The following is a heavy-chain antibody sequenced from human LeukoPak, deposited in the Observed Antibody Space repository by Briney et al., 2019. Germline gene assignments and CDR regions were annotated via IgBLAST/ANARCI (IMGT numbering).Heavy chain of an antibody. D-gene: IGHD2-15*01. V-gene: IGHV3-23*01. CDR3: ARDVLGYCSGGSCSSDYYYYMDV. CDR2: ITASGDRT. Sequence: GGSLRLSCAASGFTFSDYVMIWVRQAPGKGLEWVSGITASGDRTFYGDSVRGRFTMSRDNSKNTVYLQMNSLRVDDTAVYYCARDVLGYCSGGSCSSDYYYYMDVWGKGTTVTVSS. J-gene: IGHJ6*03. CDR1: GFTFSDYV.